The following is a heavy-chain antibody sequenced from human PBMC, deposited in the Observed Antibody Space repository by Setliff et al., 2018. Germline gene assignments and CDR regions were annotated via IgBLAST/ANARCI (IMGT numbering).Heavy chain of an antibody. D-gene: IGHD2-8*01. J-gene: IGHJ6*03. Sequence: PSETLFLTCTVSGGSISSGNYYWSWIRQPAGKGLEWIGHIQTSGTTNYNPSLKSRVTISVDTSKNQFSLKLSAVTAADTAVYFCAREDGPNYYYYYMDIWGKGTTVTVSS. CDR3: AREDGPNYYYYYMDI. V-gene: IGHV4-61*09. CDR2: IQTSGTT. CDR1: GGSISSGNYY.